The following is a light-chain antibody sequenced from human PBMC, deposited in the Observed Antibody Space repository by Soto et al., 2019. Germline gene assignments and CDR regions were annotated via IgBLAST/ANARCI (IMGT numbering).Light chain of an antibody. CDR2: GAS. CDR1: QSVSSN. V-gene: IGKV3-15*01. CDR3: QQYNDWPHT. Sequence: EIVMTQSPGTLSLSPGERATLSCRASQSVSSNLAWYQQIPGQAPRLLIYGASTRATGVPARFSGSGSGTEFTLAIGSLQSEDFAVYYCQQYNDWPHTLGIGTKVEI. J-gene: IGKJ1*01.